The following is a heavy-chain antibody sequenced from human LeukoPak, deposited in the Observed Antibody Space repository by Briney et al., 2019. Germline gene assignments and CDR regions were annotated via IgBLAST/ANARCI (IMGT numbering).Heavy chain of an antibody. D-gene: IGHD3-22*01. J-gene: IGHJ1*01. CDR3: ASSYYDSSGYYYVAEYFQH. Sequence: GGSLRLSCAASGFTFSNYWMSWVRQAPGKGLEWVSVIYSGGSTYYADSVKGRFTISRDNSKNTLYLQMNSLRAEDTAVYYCASSYYDSSGYYYVAEYFQHWGQGTLVTVSS. V-gene: IGHV3-66*01. CDR1: GFTFSNYW. CDR2: IYSGGST.